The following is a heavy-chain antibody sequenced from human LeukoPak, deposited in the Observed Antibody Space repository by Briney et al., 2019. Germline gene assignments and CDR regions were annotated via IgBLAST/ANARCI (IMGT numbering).Heavy chain of an antibody. CDR1: GYSFTDYY. Sequence: ASVKVSCTASGYSFTDYYMHWVRQAPGQGLEWMGWINPNSGGTNYAQKFQGRVTMTRDTSISTAYMELNRLRSDDTAVYYCALWEIVHYALDFWGQGTMVTVSS. D-gene: IGHD5-12*01. V-gene: IGHV1-2*02. J-gene: IGHJ3*01. CDR3: ALWEIVHYALDF. CDR2: INPNSGGT.